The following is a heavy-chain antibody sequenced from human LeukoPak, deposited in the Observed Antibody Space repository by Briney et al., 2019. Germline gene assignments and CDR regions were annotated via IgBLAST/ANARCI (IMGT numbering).Heavy chain of an antibody. CDR2: THYSGST. J-gene: IGHJ4*02. Sequence: SETLSLTCTVSGGSSSSHYWSWIRQPPGKGLEWIGYTHYSGSTTYKPSLSSRVTISLDTSKSQFSLNLSSVTAADTAVYYCARQASSSWPTYYFDYWGQGTLVAVSS. CDR3: ARQASSSWPTYYFDY. D-gene: IGHD6-13*01. V-gene: IGHV4-59*08. CDR1: GGSSSSHY.